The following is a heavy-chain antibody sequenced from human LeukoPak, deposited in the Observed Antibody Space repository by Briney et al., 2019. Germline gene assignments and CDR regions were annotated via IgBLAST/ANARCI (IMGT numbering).Heavy chain of an antibody. CDR1: GGSISGYY. V-gene: IGHV4-4*07. CDR2: IYSSGST. CDR3: ARQDILTGFDAFDI. Sequence: PSETLSLTCTVSGGSISGYYWSWIRQPAGKGLEWIGRIYSSGSTNHNPSLMSRVAMSVDTSKNQFSVRLSSVTAADTAVYYCARQDILTGFDAFDIWGPGTVVTVSS. J-gene: IGHJ3*02. D-gene: IGHD3-9*01.